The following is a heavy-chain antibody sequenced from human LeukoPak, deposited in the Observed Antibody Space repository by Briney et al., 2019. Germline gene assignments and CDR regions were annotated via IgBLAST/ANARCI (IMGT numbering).Heavy chain of an antibody. CDR3: AKALGASKYYYYGMDV. D-gene: IGHD3-10*01. CDR2: ISYGDGGT. V-gene: IGHV3-23*01. J-gene: IGHJ6*02. Sequence: GGSLRLSCETSGFTFSNYAMSWVRQAPGRGLEWVSGISYGDGGTYYADSVKGRFTISRDNSKNTLYLQMNSLRAEDTAVYYCAKALGASKYYYYGMDVWGQGTTVTVSS. CDR1: GFTFSNYA.